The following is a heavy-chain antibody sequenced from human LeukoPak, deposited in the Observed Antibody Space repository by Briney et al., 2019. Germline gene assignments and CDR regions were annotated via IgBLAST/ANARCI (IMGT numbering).Heavy chain of an antibody. D-gene: IGHD4/OR15-4a*01. J-gene: IGHJ3*02. V-gene: IGHV3-20*04. CDR2: INWNGGST. CDR3: ARVIYDAPAFDI. Sequence: GGSLRLSCAASGFTFDDYGMSWVRQAPGKGLEWVSGINWNGGSTGYADSVKGRFTISRDNAKNSLYLQMNSLRAEDTAVYYCARVIYDAPAFDIWGQGTMVTVSS. CDR1: GFTFDDYG.